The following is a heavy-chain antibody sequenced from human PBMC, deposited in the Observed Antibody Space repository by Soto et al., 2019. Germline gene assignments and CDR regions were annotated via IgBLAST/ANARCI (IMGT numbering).Heavy chain of an antibody. Sequence: PGGSLRLSCAASGFTFSSYWMHWVLQAPGKGLVWVSRIHSDGSSTSYADSVKGRFTISRDNAKNTLYLQMHSLRAEDTAVYYCARGIAVAGTIDYWGQGTLVTVSS. CDR2: IHSDGSST. D-gene: IGHD6-19*01. V-gene: IGHV3-74*01. CDR1: GFTFSSYW. CDR3: ARGIAVAGTIDY. J-gene: IGHJ4*02.